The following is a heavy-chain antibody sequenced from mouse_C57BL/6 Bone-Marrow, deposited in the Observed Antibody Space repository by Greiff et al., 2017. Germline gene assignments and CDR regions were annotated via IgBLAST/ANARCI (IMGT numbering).Heavy chain of an antibody. Sequence: QVQLKESGAELARPGASVKLSCKASGYTFTSYGISWVKQRTGQGLEWIGEIYPRSGNTYYNEKFKGKATLTADKSSSTAYMELRSLTSEDSAVYFCARLDYYGSTRDYWGQGTTLTVSS. V-gene: IGHV1-81*01. D-gene: IGHD1-1*01. CDR1: GYTFTSYG. CDR3: ARLDYYGSTRDY. J-gene: IGHJ2*01. CDR2: IYPRSGNT.